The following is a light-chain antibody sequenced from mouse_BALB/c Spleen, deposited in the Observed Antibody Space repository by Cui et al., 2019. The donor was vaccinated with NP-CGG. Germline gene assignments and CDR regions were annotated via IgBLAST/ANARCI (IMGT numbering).Light chain of an antibody. CDR2: GTN. J-gene: IGLJ1*01. CDR1: TGAVTTSNY. V-gene: IGLV1*01. CDR3: ALWYSNLWV. Sequence: QAVVTQESAPTTSPGETVTLTCRSSTGAVTTSNYANWVQEKPDHLFTGLIGGTNNRAPGVPARFSGSLIGDKAALTITGAQTEDEAIYFCALWYSNLWVFGGGTKLTVL.